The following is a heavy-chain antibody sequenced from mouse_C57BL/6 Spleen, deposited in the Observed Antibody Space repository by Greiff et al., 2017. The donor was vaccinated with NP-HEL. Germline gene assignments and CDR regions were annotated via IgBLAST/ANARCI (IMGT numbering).Heavy chain of an antibody. Sequence: EVHLVESGGGLVKPGGSLKLSCAASGFTFSSYAMSWVRQTPEKRLEWVATISDGGSYTYYPDNVKGRFTISRDNAKNNLYLQMSHLKSEDTAMYYCARDYGSSYADWYFDVWGTGTTVTVSS. J-gene: IGHJ1*03. CDR3: ARDYGSSYADWYFDV. CDR2: ISDGGSYT. CDR1: GFTFSSYA. D-gene: IGHD1-1*01. V-gene: IGHV5-4*01.